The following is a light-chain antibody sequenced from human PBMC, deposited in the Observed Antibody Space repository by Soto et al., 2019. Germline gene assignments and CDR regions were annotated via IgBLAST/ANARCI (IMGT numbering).Light chain of an antibody. J-gene: IGLJ3*02. Sequence: QSVLTQPPSASGTPGQRVTISCSGSSCNIGTNYVYWYQQLTGTAPKLLIDGSNQRPSGVPDRFSGFKSGTSASLAISGLRSEDEADYYCAAWDGSLSGWLFGGGTKVTVL. V-gene: IGLV1-47*02. CDR3: AAWDGSLSGWL. CDR2: GSN. CDR1: SCNIGTNY.